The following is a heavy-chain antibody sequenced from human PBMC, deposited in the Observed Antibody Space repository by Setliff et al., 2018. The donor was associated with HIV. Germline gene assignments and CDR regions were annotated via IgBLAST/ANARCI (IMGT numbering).Heavy chain of an antibody. Sequence: GGSLRLSCAASGFTFTGYWMSWVRLAPGKGLEWVANINYDGSEKYYVDSVKGRFTISRDNAKSSLNLQMNSLRAEDTAGYYCAKERCSGGSCYFDYWGQGTLVTVSS. CDR2: INYDGSEK. CDR1: GFTFTGYW. J-gene: IGHJ4*02. V-gene: IGHV3-7*03. D-gene: IGHD2-15*01. CDR3: AKERCSGGSCYFDY.